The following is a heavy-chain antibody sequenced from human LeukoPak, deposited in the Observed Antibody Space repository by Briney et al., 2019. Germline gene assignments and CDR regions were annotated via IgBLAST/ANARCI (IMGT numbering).Heavy chain of an antibody. D-gene: IGHD2-2*01. V-gene: IGHV3-23*01. CDR3: AKALRGSTSCFFDY. CDR2: ISGSGGST. CDR1: GFTFSSYA. J-gene: IGHJ4*02. Sequence: PGGSLRLSCAASGFTFSSYAMNWVRQAPGKGLEWVSAISGSGGSTYYADSVKGRFTISRDNSKNTLYLQMNSLRAEDTAVYYCAKALRGSTSCFFDYWGQGTLVTVSS.